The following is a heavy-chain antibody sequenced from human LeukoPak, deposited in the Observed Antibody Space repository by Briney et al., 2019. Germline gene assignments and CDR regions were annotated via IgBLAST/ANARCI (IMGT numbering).Heavy chain of an antibody. CDR1: GGSISSGNYY. CDR3: ARDQYYYGSGTPFDP. J-gene: IGHJ5*02. D-gene: IGHD3-10*01. CDR2: IYTSGST. V-gene: IGHV4-61*02. Sequence: PSQTLSLTCTVSGGSISSGNYYWTWIRQPAGKGLEWIGRIYTSGSTNYNPSLKSRVTISVDTSKNQFSLKLSSVTAADTAVYYCARDQYYYGSGTPFDPWGQGTLVTVSS.